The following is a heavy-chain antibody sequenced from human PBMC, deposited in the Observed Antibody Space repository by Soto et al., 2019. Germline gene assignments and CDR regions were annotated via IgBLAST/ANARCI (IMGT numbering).Heavy chain of an antibody. J-gene: IGHJ4*02. CDR2: IYYSGST. CDR1: GGSISSYY. V-gene: IGHV4-59*01. Sequence: PSDTLSLTCTVSGGSISSYYWSWIRQPPGKGLEWIGYIYYSGSTNYNPSLKSRVTISVDTSKNQFSLKLSSVTAADTAVYYCARGGSDSQWLDLDYWGQGTLVTVSS. D-gene: IGHD6-19*01. CDR3: ARGGSDSQWLDLDY.